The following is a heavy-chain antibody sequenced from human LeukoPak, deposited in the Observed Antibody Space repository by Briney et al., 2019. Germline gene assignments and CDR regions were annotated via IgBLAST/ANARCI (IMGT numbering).Heavy chain of an antibody. Sequence: GESLKISCKGSGYSFTSYWISWVRQMPGKGLEWMGRIDPTDSYTNYNPSSQGHVTMSVDKSISTVYLQWSSLRASDTAMYYCARHGYCTTTSCYGDNDYWGQGTLVTVSS. J-gene: IGHJ4*02. CDR2: IDPTDSYT. V-gene: IGHV5-10-1*01. D-gene: IGHD2-2*03. CDR3: ARHGYCTTTSCYGDNDY. CDR1: GYSFTSYW.